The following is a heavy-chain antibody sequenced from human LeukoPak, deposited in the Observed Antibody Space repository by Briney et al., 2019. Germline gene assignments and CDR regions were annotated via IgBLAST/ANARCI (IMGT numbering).Heavy chain of an antibody. Sequence: GGSLRLSCAASGFTFSSYAMHWVRQAPGKGLEWVAVISYDGSNKYYADSVKGRFTISRDNSKNTLYLQMNSLRAEDTAVYYCARDVLYGSSWGNFDYWGQGTLVTVSS. CDR1: GFTFSSYA. CDR2: ISYDGSNK. J-gene: IGHJ4*02. V-gene: IGHV3-30*04. D-gene: IGHD6-13*01. CDR3: ARDVLYGSSWGNFDY.